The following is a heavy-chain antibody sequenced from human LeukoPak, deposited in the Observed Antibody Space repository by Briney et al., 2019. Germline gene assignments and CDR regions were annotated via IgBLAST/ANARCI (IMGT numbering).Heavy chain of an antibody. V-gene: IGHV3-74*01. CDR3: ARDPSSGWLNLDF. J-gene: IGHJ4*02. D-gene: IGHD6-19*01. CDR2: IRNDGHDT. Sequence: GSLRLSFAASGFALRSYWMHRVRQAPGQGLVWVSRIRNDGHDTSYADSVKGRFTISRDNAKNTVYLQMNSLRAEDMAVYYCARDPSSGWLNLDFWGQGILVTVSS. CDR1: GFALRSYW.